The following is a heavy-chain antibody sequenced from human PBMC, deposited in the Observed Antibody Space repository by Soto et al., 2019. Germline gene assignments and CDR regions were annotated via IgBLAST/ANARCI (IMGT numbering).Heavy chain of an antibody. CDR3: AKESHDYGDYAPLNY. CDR2: IWYDGSNK. J-gene: IGHJ4*02. Sequence: QVQLVESGGGVVQPGRSLRLSCAASGFTFSSYGMHWVRQAPGKGLEWVAVIWYDGSNKYYADSVKGRFTISRDNSKNTLYLQMNSLRAEDTAVYYCAKESHDYGDYAPLNYWGQGTLVTVSS. CDR1: GFTFSSYG. V-gene: IGHV3-33*06. D-gene: IGHD4-17*01.